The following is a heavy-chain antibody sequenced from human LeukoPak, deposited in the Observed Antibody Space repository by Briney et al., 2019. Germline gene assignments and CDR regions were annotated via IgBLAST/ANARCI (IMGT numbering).Heavy chain of an antibody. CDR2: IYYTGNT. CDR1: GGSITTYY. CDR3: ASGSVVTALDQ. Sequence: SETLSFTCAVSGGSITTYYWTWIRQPPGQALEWIGYIYYTGNTKYNPSLESRVTMSIDTSKNEFSLKIYSVNAADTAVYFCASGSVVTALDQWGQGTLDTVSS. D-gene: IGHD2-21*02. J-gene: IGHJ4*02. V-gene: IGHV4-59*01.